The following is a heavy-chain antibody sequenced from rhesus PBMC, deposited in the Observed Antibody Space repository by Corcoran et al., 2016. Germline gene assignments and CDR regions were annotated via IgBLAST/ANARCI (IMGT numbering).Heavy chain of an antibody. CDR1: GGSFSGYY. V-gene: IGHV4-165*01. Sequence: QVQLQESGPGLVKPSETLSLTCAVSGGSFSGYYWGWIRQPPGQGLAWIGYISGSSGSTDYNPALKSRVTSSPDTSKNQCSLKLSSVTAADTAVYYCARGSYYGYNRFDVWGPGVLVTVSS. CDR3: ARGSYYGYNRFDV. D-gene: IGHD3-16*01. CDR2: ISGSSGST. J-gene: IGHJ5-1*01.